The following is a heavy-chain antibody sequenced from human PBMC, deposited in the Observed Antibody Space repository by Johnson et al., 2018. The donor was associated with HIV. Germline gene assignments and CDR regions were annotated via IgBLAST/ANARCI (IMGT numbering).Heavy chain of an antibody. CDR3: AGELGGSGFDV. J-gene: IGHJ3*01. D-gene: IGHD1-26*01. V-gene: IGHV3-30-3*01. Sequence: QVQLVESGGGVVQPGGSLRLSCAASGFAFSNYAMLWVRQAPGKGLEWVAVISYDGSNKYYADSVKGRFTISRDNSKNTLYLQINSLRGEDTAVYYFAGELGGSGFDVWGQGTMVTVS. CDR2: ISYDGSNK. CDR1: GFAFSNYA.